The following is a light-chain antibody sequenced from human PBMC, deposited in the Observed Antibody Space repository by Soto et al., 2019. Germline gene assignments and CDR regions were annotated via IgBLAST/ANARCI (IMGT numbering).Light chain of an antibody. CDR2: DVS. V-gene: IGLV2-14*01. CDR1: SSDVGGYNY. J-gene: IGLJ1*01. Sequence: QSVLTQPASVSGSPGQSITISRTGTSSDVGGYNYVSWYQQHLGKAPKLMIYDVSNRPSGVSNRFSGSKSGNTASLTISGLQAEDEADYYCTSYTSTSSTTYVFGTGTKVT. CDR3: TSYTSTSSTTYV.